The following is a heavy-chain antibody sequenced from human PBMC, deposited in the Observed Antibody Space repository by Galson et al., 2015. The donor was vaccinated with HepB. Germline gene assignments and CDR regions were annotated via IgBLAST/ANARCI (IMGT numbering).Heavy chain of an antibody. Sequence: SLRLSCAASGFTFSSYSMNWVRQAPGKGLEWVSSISSSSSYIYYADSVKGRFTISRDNAKNSLYLQMNSLRAEDTAVYYCARSKCSSSCEYGDYYYYYGMDVWGQGTTVTVSS. J-gene: IGHJ6*02. CDR2: ISSSSSYI. D-gene: IGHD2-2*01. CDR1: GFTFSSYS. CDR3: ARSKCSSSCEYGDYYYYYGMDV. V-gene: IGHV3-21*01.